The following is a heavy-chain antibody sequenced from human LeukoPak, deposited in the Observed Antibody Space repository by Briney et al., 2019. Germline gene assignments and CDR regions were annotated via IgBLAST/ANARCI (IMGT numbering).Heavy chain of an antibody. Sequence: GGSLRLSCAASGFTFSSYWMSWVRQAPGKGLEWVANIKQDGSEKYYVDSVKGRFTISRDNAKNSLYLQMNSLRAEDTAVYYCASSPSTVTTRYYYYMDVWGKGTTVTVSS. CDR2: IKQDGSEK. CDR3: ASSPSTVTTRYYYYMDV. D-gene: IGHD4-17*01. V-gene: IGHV3-7*01. J-gene: IGHJ6*03. CDR1: GFTFSSYW.